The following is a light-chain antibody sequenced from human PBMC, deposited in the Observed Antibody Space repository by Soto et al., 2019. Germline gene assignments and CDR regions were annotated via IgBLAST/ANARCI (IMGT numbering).Light chain of an antibody. CDR2: GAS. V-gene: IGKV3-15*01. Sequence: EIVMTQSPATLSVSPGERATLSCRASQSVSSNLAWYQQNPGQAPRLLIYGASTRATGIPGRFSGSGSGTDFTLTITSLQSEDFAVYYCQQYNNWPRTFGQGTKVEIK. J-gene: IGKJ1*01. CDR1: QSVSSN. CDR3: QQYNNWPRT.